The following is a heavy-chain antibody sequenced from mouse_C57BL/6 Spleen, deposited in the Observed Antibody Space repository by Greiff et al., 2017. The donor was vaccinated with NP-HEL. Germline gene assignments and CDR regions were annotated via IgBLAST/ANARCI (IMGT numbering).Heavy chain of an antibody. CDR3: ARGITTVVATGFDY. J-gene: IGHJ2*01. D-gene: IGHD1-1*01. CDR2: IYPRSGNT. V-gene: IGHV1-81*01. Sequence: QVQLQQSGAELARPGASVKLSCKASGYTFTSYGISWVKQRTGQGLEWIGEIYPRSGNTYYNEKFKGKATLTADKSSSTAYMELRSLTAEDSAVYFCARGITTVVATGFDYWGQGTTLTVSS. CDR1: GYTFTSYG.